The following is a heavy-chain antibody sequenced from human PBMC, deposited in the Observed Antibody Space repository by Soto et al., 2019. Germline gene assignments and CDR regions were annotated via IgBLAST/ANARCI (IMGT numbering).Heavy chain of an antibody. J-gene: IGHJ4*02. CDR3: TREAAAAGFDY. D-gene: IGHD6-13*01. V-gene: IGHV1-46*01. CDR1: GYSFITFY. Sequence: QVQLVQSGAELKKPGASVKISCKASGYSFITFYIHWVRQAPGQGLEWMGIINPSGGVTGHAQKFQGRVPMTRDTSTSTVYMELSSLRSDDTAVYFCTREAAAAGFDYWGQGTLVAVSS. CDR2: INPSGGVT.